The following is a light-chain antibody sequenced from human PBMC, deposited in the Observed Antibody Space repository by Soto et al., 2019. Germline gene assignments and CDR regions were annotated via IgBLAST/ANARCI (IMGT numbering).Light chain of an antibody. V-gene: IGLV1-44*01. CDR1: GSSIGTNT. Sequence: QLVLTQPPSASGTPGQRVTISCSGSGSSIGTNTVNWYRQLPGTTPKLLIYGDNQRPSGVPDRFSGSKSGTSASLAISGLQSEDEVEYYCAAWDGSLNNVLFGGGTKLTVL. J-gene: IGLJ2*01. CDR2: GDN. CDR3: AAWDGSLNNVL.